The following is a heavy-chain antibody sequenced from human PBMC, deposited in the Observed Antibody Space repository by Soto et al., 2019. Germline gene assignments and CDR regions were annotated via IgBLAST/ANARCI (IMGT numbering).Heavy chain of an antibody. CDR3: ARQAAGNYIDS. D-gene: IGHD1-1*01. CDR1: GFIVNTYT. V-gene: IGHV3-21*04. J-gene: IGHJ4*02. CDR2: VSRSSTYI. Sequence: PGGSLRLSCAASGFIVNTYTMNWVRQAPGRGLEWVSSVSRSSTYIYYADSVKGRFTISRDNAENSLYLQMNSLRADDTAVYYWARQAAGNYIDSWGKGNLVTASS.